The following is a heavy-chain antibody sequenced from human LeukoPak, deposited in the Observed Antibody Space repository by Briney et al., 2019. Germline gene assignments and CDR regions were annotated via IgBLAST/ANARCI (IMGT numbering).Heavy chain of an antibody. CDR1: GGSISSYY. J-gene: IGHJ3*02. Sequence: SETLSLTCTVSGGSISSYYWSWIRQPAGKGLEWIGRIYTSGSTNYNPSLKSRVTMSVDTSKNQFSPKLSSVTAADTAVYYCARDRPYCSSTSCYGHAFDIWGQGTMVTVSS. CDR3: ARDRPYCSSTSCYGHAFDI. CDR2: IYTSGST. D-gene: IGHD2-2*01. V-gene: IGHV4-4*07.